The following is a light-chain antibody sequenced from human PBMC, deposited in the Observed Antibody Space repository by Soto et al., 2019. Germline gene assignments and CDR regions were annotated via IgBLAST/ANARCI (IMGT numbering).Light chain of an antibody. J-gene: IGKJ1*01. CDR2: RAS. V-gene: IGKV4-1*01. CDR1: QCLLYSLDNKNY. Sequence: DAGMTQSPDYLAASLGAMATMRCKSSQCLLYSLDNKNYLAWYQQKPGQPPKXLIYRASTRASGVSERYSGSGSGTEFTLTINSLQSEDFEVYYCQQYNNWPRTFGQGTKVDIK. CDR3: QQYNNWPRT.